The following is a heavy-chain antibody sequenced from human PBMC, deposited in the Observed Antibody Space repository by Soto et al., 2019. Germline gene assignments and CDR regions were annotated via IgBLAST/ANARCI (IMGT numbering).Heavy chain of an antibody. V-gene: IGHV1-8*01. CDR2: MNPNSGNT. D-gene: IGHD2-2*02. CDR1: GYTFTSYD. Sequence: QVQLVQSGAEVKKPGASVKVSCKASGYTFTSYDINWVRQATGQGLEWMGWMNPNSGNTGYAQKSQGRVTMTRNTSISTAYMELSSLRSEDTAVYYCARGGQRYCSSTSCYTFWFDPWGQGTLVTVSS. CDR3: ARGGQRYCSSTSCYTFWFDP. J-gene: IGHJ5*02.